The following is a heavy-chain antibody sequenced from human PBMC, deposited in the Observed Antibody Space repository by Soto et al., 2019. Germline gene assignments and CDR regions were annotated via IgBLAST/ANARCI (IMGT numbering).Heavy chain of an antibody. D-gene: IGHD3-3*01. CDR2: IYYSGST. Sequence: QLQLQESGPGLVKPSETLSLTCTVSGGSISSSSYYWCWLRQPPGKGLEWIGSIYYSGSTYYNPSLKSRVTISVDTSKNQCSLKLSSVTAEETAVYYCARHPQRITIAANWGQGTLVTVSS. CDR1: GGSISSSSYY. J-gene: IGHJ4*02. V-gene: IGHV4-39*01. CDR3: ARHPQRITIAAN.